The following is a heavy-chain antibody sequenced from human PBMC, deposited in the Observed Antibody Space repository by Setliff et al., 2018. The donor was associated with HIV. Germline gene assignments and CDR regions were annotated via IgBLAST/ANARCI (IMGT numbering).Heavy chain of an antibody. D-gene: IGHD6-13*01. J-gene: IGHJ4*02. CDR1: GFTFDNVD. CDR3: ARDGRIAAAGTFDY. CDR2: ISKNSFSI. V-gene: IGHV3-23*01. Sequence: PGGSLRLSCTASGFTFDNVDMNWVRQAPGKGPEWVSSISKNSFSIYYTDSVKGRFTVSRDNSRDTLYLQMNSLRAEDTAVYYCARDGRIAAAGTFDYWGQGTLVTVSS.